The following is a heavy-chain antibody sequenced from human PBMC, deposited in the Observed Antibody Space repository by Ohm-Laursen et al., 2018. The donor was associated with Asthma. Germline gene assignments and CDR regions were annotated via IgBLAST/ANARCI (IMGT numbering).Heavy chain of an antibody. CDR1: GFTFSSYS. Sequence: SLRLSCAASGFTFSSYSMNWVRQAPGKGLEWVSSISGSSTYINYADSVKGRFTISRDNAKNSLYLQMNSLRAEDTAVYYCARGHGGNSFDYWGQGTLVTVSS. V-gene: IGHV3-21*04. CDR3: ARGHGGNSFDY. J-gene: IGHJ4*02. CDR2: ISGSSTYI. D-gene: IGHD4-23*01.